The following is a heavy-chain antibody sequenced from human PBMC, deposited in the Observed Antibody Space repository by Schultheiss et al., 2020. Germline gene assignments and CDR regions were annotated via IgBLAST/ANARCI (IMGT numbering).Heavy chain of an antibody. Sequence: GGSLRLSCAASGFTFSSYAMTWVRQAPGKGLEWVSGISGSGATIYYADSVKGRFAISRDNSKNTLYLQMNSLRAEDTAVYYCARVDPMTTLYTSPVDYWGQGTLVTVSS. CDR1: GFTFSSYA. V-gene: IGHV3-23*01. J-gene: IGHJ4*02. CDR2: ISGSGATI. D-gene: IGHD3-16*01. CDR3: ARVDPMTTLYTSPVDY.